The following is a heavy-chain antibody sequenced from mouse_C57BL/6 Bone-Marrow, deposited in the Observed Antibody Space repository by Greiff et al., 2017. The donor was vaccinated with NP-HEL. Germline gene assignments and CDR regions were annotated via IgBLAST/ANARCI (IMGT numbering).Heavy chain of an antibody. J-gene: IGHJ3*01. D-gene: IGHD2-4*01. CDR3: ARSMITTLDY. Sequence: VQLQESGAELVRPGASVKLSCKASGYTFTDYYINWVTQRPGQGLEWIARIYPGSGNNYYNEKFKGKATLTAEKSSSTAYMQLSSLTSEDSAVYFCARSMITTLDYWGQGTLVTVSA. CDR2: IYPGSGNN. V-gene: IGHV1-76*01. CDR1: GYTFTDYY.